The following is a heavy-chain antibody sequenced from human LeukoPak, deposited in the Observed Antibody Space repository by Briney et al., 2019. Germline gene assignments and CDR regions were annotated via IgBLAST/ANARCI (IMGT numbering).Heavy chain of an antibody. D-gene: IGHD2-2*02. V-gene: IGHV3-23*01. CDR3: ARHQKGYCSSTSCYTFDY. J-gene: IGHJ4*02. CDR1: GFTFSSYA. CDR2: ISGSGGST. Sequence: GGSLRLSCAAPGFTFSSYAMSWVRQAPGKGLEWVSAISGSGGSTYYADSVKGRFTISRDNSKNTLYLQMNSLRAEDTAVYYCARHQKGYCSSTSCYTFDYWGQGTLVTVSS.